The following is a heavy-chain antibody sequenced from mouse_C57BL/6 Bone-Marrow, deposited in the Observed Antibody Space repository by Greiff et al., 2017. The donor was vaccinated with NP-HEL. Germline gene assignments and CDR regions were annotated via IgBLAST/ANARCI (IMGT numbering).Heavy chain of an antibody. CDR3: ARYSNYFLFDY. CDR1: GYTFTDYY. CDR2: INPYNGGT. V-gene: IGHV1-19*01. D-gene: IGHD2-5*01. Sequence: VQLQQSGPVLVKPGASVKMSCKASGYTFTDYYMNWVKQSHGKSLEWIGVINPYNGGTSYNRKFKGKATLTVDKSSSTAYMELNSLTSEDSAVYDCARYSNYFLFDYWGQGTTLTVSA. J-gene: IGHJ2*01.